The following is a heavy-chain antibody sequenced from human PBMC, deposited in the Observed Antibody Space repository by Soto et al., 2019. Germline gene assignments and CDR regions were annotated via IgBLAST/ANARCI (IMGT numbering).Heavy chain of an antibody. CDR1: GYTLNEVA. Sequence: QVQLVQSGAEVKKPGASVKVSCKVSGYTLNEVAMHWVRQAPGKGLEWLGGFDPDEAATIYAQHFQGRVTMTEDTSPATVYMELSSLRSEDTALYFCTTYHGDYNFDHWGQGTLVTVSS. J-gene: IGHJ5*02. CDR2: FDPDEAAT. D-gene: IGHD4-17*01. CDR3: TTYHGDYNFDH. V-gene: IGHV1-24*01.